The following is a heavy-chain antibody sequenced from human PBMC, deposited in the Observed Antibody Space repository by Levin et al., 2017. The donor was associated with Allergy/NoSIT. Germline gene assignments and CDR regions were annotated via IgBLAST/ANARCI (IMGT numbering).Heavy chain of an antibody. D-gene: IGHD1-14*01. CDR1: GFSFSRDW. J-gene: IGHJ5*02. CDR2: IKEDGSDT. CDR3: ARDVGIS. V-gene: IGHV3-7*01. Sequence: GESLKISCEASGFSFSRDWMTWVRQAPGKGLEWVANIKEDGSDTYYVDSVRGRFTISRDNAKNSMYLQMNSLRVEDTAVYFCARDVGISWGQGTLVTVSS.